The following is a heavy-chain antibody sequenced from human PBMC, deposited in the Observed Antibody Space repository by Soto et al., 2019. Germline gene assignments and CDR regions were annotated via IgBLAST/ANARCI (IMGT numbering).Heavy chain of an antibody. CDR1: GGSISSGGYY. CDR2: IYYSGST. J-gene: IGHJ4*02. Sequence: SETLSLTCTVSGGSISSGGYYWSWIRQHPGKGLEWIGYIYYSGSTYYNPTLKSRVTISVDTSKNQFSLKLSSVTAADTAVYYCARGLTGGYYFDYWGQGTLVTVSS. D-gene: IGHD7-27*01. CDR3: ARGLTGGYYFDY. V-gene: IGHV4-31*03.